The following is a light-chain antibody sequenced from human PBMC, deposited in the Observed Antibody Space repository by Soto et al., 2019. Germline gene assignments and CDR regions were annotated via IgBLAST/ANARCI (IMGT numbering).Light chain of an antibody. CDR1: QSVSSY. CDR2: DAS. CDR3: QQRSNWAIT. V-gene: IGKV3-11*01. J-gene: IGKJ5*01. Sequence: EIVLTQSPATLSLSPGERATLSCRASQSVSSYLAWYQQKPGQAPRLLIYDASNSATGIPARFSGSGSGTDFTLTISSLEPEDFAVYYCQQRSNWAITFGPGTRLDI.